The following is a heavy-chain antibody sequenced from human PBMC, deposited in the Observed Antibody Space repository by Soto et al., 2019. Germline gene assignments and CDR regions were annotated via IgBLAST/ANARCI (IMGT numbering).Heavy chain of an antibody. D-gene: IGHD5-12*01. CDR3: AAGGGYSGYDYYGYYYYGMDV. CDR1: GFTFTSSA. Sequence: SVKVSCKASGFTFTSSAVQWVRQARGQRLEWIGWIVVGSGNTNYAQKFQERVTITRDMSTSTAYMELSSLRSEDTAVYYCAAGGGYSGYDYYGYYYYGMDVWGQGTTVTVSS. J-gene: IGHJ6*02. CDR2: IVVGSGNT. V-gene: IGHV1-58*01.